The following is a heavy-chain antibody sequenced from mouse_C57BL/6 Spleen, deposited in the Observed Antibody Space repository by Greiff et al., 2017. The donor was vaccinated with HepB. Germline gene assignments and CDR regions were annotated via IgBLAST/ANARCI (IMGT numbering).Heavy chain of an antibody. CDR1: GFTFSSYA. V-gene: IGHV5-4*01. CDR3: ARDRYYSNYQYYFDY. Sequence: EVKVEESGGGLVKPGGSLKLSCAASGFTFSSYAMSWVRQTPEKRLEWVATISDGGSYTYYPDNVKGRFTISRDNAKNNLYLQMSHLKFEDTAMYYCARDRYYSNYQYYFDYWGQGTTLTVSS. CDR2: ISDGGSYT. J-gene: IGHJ2*01. D-gene: IGHD2-5*01.